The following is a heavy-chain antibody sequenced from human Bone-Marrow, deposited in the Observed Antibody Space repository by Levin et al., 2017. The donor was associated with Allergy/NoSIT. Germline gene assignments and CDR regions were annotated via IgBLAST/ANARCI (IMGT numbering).Heavy chain of an antibody. CDR2: ITSVGSSGTTK. CDR3: ARNPGAVPTTS. V-gene: IGHV3-11*01. Sequence: PGGSLRLSCAASGFTFSDYFMSWIRQAPGKGLEWVSYITSVGSSGTTKYYAESVRGRFTISRDNAKKSLYLQMNSLRAADSAVYYCARNPGAVPTTSWGRGTMVTVSS. J-gene: IGHJ3*01. D-gene: IGHD4/OR15-4a*01. CDR1: GFTFSDYF.